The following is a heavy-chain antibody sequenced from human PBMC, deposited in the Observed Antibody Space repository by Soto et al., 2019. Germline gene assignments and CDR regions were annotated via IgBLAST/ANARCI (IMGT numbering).Heavy chain of an antibody. CDR3: ARKYSSSSTDAFDI. CDR2: IYYSGST. V-gene: IGHV4-61*01. CDR1: GGPVSSGSYY. D-gene: IGHD6-6*01. J-gene: IGHJ3*02. Sequence: QVQLQESGPGLVKPSETLSLTCTVSGGPVSSGSYYWSWIRQPPGTELEWIGYIYYSGSTNYNPSHKSRVAISVDTSKNPFSLKLSSVTAADTAVYYCARKYSSSSTDAFDIWGQGTMVTVSS.